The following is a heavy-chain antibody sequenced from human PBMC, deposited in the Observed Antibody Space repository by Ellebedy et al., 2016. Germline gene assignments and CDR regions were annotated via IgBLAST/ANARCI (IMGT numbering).Heavy chain of an antibody. CDR3: AHIEGDYSNFC. D-gene: IGHD4-11*01. CDR1: EFTFGTYA. Sequence: GGSLRLSCVASEFTFGTYAMSWVRQAPGKGLEWVSVITGSGAHTYYADSAKGRFTISRDNSKNTLYLQMNSLRAEDTAVYYCAHIEGDYSNFCWGQGTLVTVSS. J-gene: IGHJ4*02. CDR2: ITGSGAHT. V-gene: IGHV3-23*01.